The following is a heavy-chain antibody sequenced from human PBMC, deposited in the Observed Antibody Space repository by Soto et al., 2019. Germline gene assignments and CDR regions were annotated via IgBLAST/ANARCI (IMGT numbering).Heavy chain of an antibody. J-gene: IGHJ6*03. CDR1: GGSFRGYQ. CDR2: INDSGDI. CDR3: ARGLILWFGELSRRGGYYYYMDV. D-gene: IGHD3-10*01. Sequence: QVQLQQWGAGLLKPSETLSLTCAVYGGSFRGYQGSWVRQTPGQGLGWIGGINDSGDINYNPSLKSRVTILVDSPKKQISLRLSSVTAADTAVYYCARGLILWFGELSRRGGYYYYMDVWGKGTTVTVSS. V-gene: IGHV4-34*01.